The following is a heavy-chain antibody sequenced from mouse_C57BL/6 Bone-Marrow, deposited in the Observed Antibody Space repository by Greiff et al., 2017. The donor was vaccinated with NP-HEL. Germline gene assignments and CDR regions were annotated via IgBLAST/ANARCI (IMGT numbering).Heavy chain of an antibody. J-gene: IGHJ4*01. V-gene: IGHV1-55*01. D-gene: IGHD3-2*02. CDR3: ARSAQATVAMDY. CDR2: IYPGSGST. Sequence: VQLQQPGAELVKPGASVKMSCKASGYTFTSYWITWVKQRPGQGLGWIGDIYPGSGSTNYNEKFKSKATLTVDTSSSTAYMQRSSLTSEDYAFYYCARSAQATVAMDYWGQGTSVTVSS. CDR1: GYTFTSYW.